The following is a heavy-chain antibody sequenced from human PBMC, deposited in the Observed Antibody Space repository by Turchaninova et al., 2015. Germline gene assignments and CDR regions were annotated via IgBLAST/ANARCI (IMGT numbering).Heavy chain of an antibody. D-gene: IGHD6-19*01. Sequence: EVHLVESGGGLVKPGGSLRLPGATSGFDFTPYGMTSVRQAPGKGLEYVSAISTRSTSIYYANSVKGRFTISRDDARSSVYLQMNSLRVEDTAVYYCARDFSGWSRDFWGQGTLVTVSS. CDR3: ARDFSGWSRDF. CDR2: ISTRSTSI. J-gene: IGHJ4*02. V-gene: IGHV3-21*01. CDR1: GFDFTPYG.